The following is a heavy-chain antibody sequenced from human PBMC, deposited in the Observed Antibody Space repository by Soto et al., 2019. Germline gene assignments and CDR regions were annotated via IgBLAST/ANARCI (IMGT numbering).Heavy chain of an antibody. Sequence: GGSLRLSCTASGFTFVTHVMNWVRQTPGKGLEWVSTIFSSGESVNYADSVKGRFTISRDNTKNTLYLQMNSLRAEDTAVYYCAKDLGVSRYFDRLGKGIRVTVSS. CDR3: AKDLGVSRYFDR. CDR2: IFSSGESV. D-gene: IGHD3-9*01. J-gene: IGHJ4*02. V-gene: IGHV3-23*01. CDR1: GFTFVTHV.